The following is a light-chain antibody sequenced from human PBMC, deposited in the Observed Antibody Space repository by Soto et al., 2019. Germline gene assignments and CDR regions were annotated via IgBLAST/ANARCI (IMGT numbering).Light chain of an antibody. J-gene: IGKJ1*01. CDR3: QQYNKWPRT. CDR1: QSVITN. V-gene: IGKV3-15*01. CDR2: GAS. Sequence: MKQSPAALSVTPGERATLSCRASQSVITNLAWYQQKPGQAPRLLIYGASTRAAIIPARFSGSGSGTEFTLTISSLQSEDFAVYYCQQYNKWPRTFGQGTKVDIK.